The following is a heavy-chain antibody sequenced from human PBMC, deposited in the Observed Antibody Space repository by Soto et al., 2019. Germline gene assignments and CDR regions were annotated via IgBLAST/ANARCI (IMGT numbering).Heavy chain of an antibody. CDR1: GFTFSKAW. V-gene: IGHV3-15*01. CDR2: IKRKADGGTI. CDR3: TTGVWFDP. J-gene: IGHJ5*02. Sequence: GGSLRLSCAASGFTFSKAWMTWVRQAPGTGLEWVGRIKRKADGGTIDYAAPVKGRFTISRDDSQNTLYLQMNSLKTEDTAVYYCTTGVWFDPWGQGTLVTVSS.